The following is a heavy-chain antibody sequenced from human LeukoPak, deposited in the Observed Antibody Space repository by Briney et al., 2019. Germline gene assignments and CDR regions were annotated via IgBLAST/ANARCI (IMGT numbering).Heavy chain of an antibody. CDR3: ATVSGGPGYSYGLYYYYYMDV. V-gene: IGHV1-69*13. CDR2: IIPIFGTA. J-gene: IGHJ6*03. CDR1: GGTFSSYA. D-gene: IGHD5-18*01. Sequence: SVKVSCKASGGTFSSYAISWVRQAPGQGLEWMGGIIPIFGTANYAQKFQGRVTITADESTSTAYMELSSLRSEDTAVYYCATVSGGPGYSYGLYYYYYMDVWGKGTTVTVSS.